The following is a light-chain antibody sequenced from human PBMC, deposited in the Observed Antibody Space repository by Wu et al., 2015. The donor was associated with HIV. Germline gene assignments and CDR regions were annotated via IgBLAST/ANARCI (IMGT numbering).Light chain of an antibody. CDR3: HTVITSRTF. CDR1: HDINNN. CDR2: GAS. J-gene: IGKJ2*01. V-gene: IGKV1-33*01. Sequence: DIQMTQSPSSLSASVGDRVTISCQASHDINNNLNWYQQKPGKAPRLLIYGASNLETGVPSKFSGSGSGRDFTFTISSLQPEXIATYYCHTVITSRTFFGQGTTAGDQ.